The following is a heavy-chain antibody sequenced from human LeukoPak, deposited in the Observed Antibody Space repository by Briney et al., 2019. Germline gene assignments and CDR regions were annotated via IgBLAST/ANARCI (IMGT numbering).Heavy chain of an antibody. Sequence: GGSLRLSCAASGFTFSSYSMNWVRQAPGKGLEWVSYISSSSSTIYYADSVKGRFTISRDNAKNSLYLQMNSLRAEDTAVYYCARDGTYYLYYMDVWGKGTTVTVSS. V-gene: IGHV3-48*01. CDR1: GFTFSSYS. D-gene: IGHD3-10*01. CDR3: ARDGTYYLYYMDV. J-gene: IGHJ6*03. CDR2: ISSSSSTI.